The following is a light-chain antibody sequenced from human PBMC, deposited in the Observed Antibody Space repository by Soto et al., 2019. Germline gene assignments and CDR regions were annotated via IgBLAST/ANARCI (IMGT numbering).Light chain of an antibody. CDR3: QQISNTPQT. Sequence: DIQMTQSPSSLSASVGDRVTITCRASQNIDIYLHWYQQKPGTAPKLLIYGASSLQSGVPSRFSGSGSGTDFTLTSRSLQPEDFATYYCQQISNTPQTFGGGTKVEIK. J-gene: IGKJ4*01. CDR2: GAS. CDR1: QNIDIY. V-gene: IGKV1-39*01.